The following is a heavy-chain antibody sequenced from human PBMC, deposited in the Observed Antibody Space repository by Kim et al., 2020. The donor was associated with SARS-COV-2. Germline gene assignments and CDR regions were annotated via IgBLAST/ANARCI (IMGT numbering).Heavy chain of an antibody. V-gene: IGHV3-48*01. Sequence: GGSLRLSCAASGFTFSSYSMNWVRQAPGKGLEWVSYISSSSSTIYYADSVKGRFTISRDNAKNSLYLQMNSLRAEDTAVYYCARESLRYFDWLLWHFDYWGQEPWSPSPQ. J-gene: IGHJ4*01. D-gene: IGHD3-9*01. CDR2: ISSSSSTI. CDR1: GFTFSSYS. CDR3: ARESLRYFDWLLWHFDY.